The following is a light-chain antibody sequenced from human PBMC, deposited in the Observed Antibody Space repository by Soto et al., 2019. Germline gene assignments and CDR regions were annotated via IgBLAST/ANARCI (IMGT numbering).Light chain of an antibody. J-gene: IGLJ3*02. V-gene: IGLV3-21*04. Sequence: SYELTQPPAVSVAPGKTATITCGGHHTGSKSVHWYQQKPGQAPVLVIYSDSDRPSAIPERFSGSNSGNTATLTINRVEAGDEADYYCQVWDSGSDHVVFGGGTKLTVL. CDR1: HTGSKS. CDR3: QVWDSGSDHVV. CDR2: SDS.